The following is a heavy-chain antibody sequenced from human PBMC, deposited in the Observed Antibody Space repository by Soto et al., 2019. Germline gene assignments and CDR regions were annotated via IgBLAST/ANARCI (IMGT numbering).Heavy chain of an antibody. CDR1: GGTFSSYA. J-gene: IGHJ6*02. CDR3: ASPRRIAAAGYYYYGMDV. D-gene: IGHD6-13*01. V-gene: IGHV1-69*13. Sequence: SVKVSCKASGGTFSSYAISWVRQARGQGLEWMGGIIPIFGTANYAQKFQGRVTITADESTSTAYMELSSLRSEDTAVYYCASPRRIAAAGYYYYGMDVWGQGTTVTVSS. CDR2: IIPIFGTA.